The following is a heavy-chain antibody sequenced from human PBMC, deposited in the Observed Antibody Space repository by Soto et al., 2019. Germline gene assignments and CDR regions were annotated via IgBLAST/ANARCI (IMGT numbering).Heavy chain of an antibody. CDR1: GYTFTSYD. D-gene: IGHD5-12*01. Sequence: PSVKVSCTASGYTFTSYDINWVRQATGQGLEWMGWMNPNSGNTGYAQKFQGRVTMTRNTSISTAYMELSSLRSEDTAVYYCAVVATTYYYYGMDVWGQGTTVTVSS. CDR3: AVVATTYYYYGMDV. CDR2: MNPNSGNT. J-gene: IGHJ6*02. V-gene: IGHV1-8*01.